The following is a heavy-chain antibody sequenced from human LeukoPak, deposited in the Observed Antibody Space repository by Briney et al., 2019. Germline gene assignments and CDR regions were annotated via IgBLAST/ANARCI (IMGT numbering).Heavy chain of an antibody. D-gene: IGHD1-1*01. V-gene: IGHV4-34*01. J-gene: IGHJ4*02. CDR3: ARDGYNYGLDRFDF. CDR2: INHSGST. Sequence: PSETLSLTCAVYGGSFSGYYWSWIRQPPGKGLEWIGEINHSGSTYYNPSLKSRVTISVDTSKNQFSLNLSSVTAADTAVYYCARDGYNYGLDRFDFWGQGTLVTVSS. CDR1: GGSFSGYY.